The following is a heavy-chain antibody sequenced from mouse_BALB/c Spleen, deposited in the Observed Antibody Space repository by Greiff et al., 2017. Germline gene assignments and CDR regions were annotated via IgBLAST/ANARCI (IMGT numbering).Heavy chain of an antibody. CDR1: GFTFSSYA. CDR2: ISSGGST. CDR3: ARPSPMDY. Sequence: DVKLVESGGGLVKPGGSLKLSCAASGFTFSSYAMSWVRQTPEKRLEWVASISSGGSTYYPDSVKGRFTISRDNARNILYLQMSSLRSEDTAMYYCARPSPMDYWGQGTSVTVSS. V-gene: IGHV5-6-5*01. J-gene: IGHJ4*01.